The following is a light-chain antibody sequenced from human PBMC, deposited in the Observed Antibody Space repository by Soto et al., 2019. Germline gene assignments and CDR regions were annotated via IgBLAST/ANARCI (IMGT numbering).Light chain of an antibody. CDR1: SSDVGGYNF. CDR2: DVS. J-gene: IGLJ3*02. Sequence: QSVLTQPRSVSGSPGQSVTISCTGTSSDVGGYNFVSWYQHHPGKAPKLMIYDVSKRPSGVPDRFSGSKSGNTASLTISGLQAEDGADYYCCSYAGSYTWVFGGGTKLTVL. CDR3: CSYAGSYTWV. V-gene: IGLV2-11*01.